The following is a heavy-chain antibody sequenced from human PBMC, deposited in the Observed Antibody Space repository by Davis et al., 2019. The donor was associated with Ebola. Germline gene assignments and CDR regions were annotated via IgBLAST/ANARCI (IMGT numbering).Heavy chain of an antibody. Sequence: GESLKISCAASGFTFSSYAMHWVRQAPGKGLEWVAVISYDGSNKYYADSVKGRFTISRDNSKNTLYLQMNSLRAEDTAVYYCARAWDDDLLWFGELLPTLDYWGQGTLVTVSS. CDR1: GFTFSSYA. D-gene: IGHD3-10*01. J-gene: IGHJ4*02. CDR3: ARAWDDDLLWFGELLPTLDY. CDR2: ISYDGSNK. V-gene: IGHV3-30-3*01.